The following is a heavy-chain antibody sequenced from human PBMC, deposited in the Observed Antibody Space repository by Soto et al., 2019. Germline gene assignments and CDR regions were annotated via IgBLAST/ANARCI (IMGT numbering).Heavy chain of an antibody. D-gene: IGHD3-10*01. J-gene: IGHJ6*03. V-gene: IGHV3-53*04. CDR2: IYSGGST. CDR1: GFTVSSNY. Sequence: AGGSLRLSCAASGFTVSSNYMSWVRQAPGKGLEWVSVIYSGGSTYYADSVKGRFTISRHNSKNTLYLQMNSLRAEDTAVYYCAILYGSGSYYFESYYYYYMDVWGKGTTDTVSS. CDR3: AILYGSGSYYFESYYYYYMDV.